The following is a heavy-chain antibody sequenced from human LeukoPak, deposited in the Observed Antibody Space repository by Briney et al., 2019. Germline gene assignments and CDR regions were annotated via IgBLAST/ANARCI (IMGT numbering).Heavy chain of an antibody. Sequence: GGSLRLSCAASGFTFSSYAMSWVRQAPGRGLEWVSAISGSGGSTYYADSVKGRFTISRDNSKNTLYLQMNSLRAEDTAVYYCARDRDSSGSWEVNFDHWGQGTLVTVSS. CDR3: ARDRDSSGSWEVNFDH. D-gene: IGHD6-13*01. CDR1: GFTFSSYA. CDR2: ISGSGGST. V-gene: IGHV3-23*01. J-gene: IGHJ4*02.